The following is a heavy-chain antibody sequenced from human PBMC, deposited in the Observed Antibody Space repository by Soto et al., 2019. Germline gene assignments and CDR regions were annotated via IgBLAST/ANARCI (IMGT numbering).Heavy chain of an antibody. CDR3: AGSKSPPTLTNMARGVYWFDP. D-gene: IGHD3-10*01. Sequence: GASVKVSCKAPGGTFSSYAISWVRQAPGQGLEWMGGIIPIFGTANYAQKFQGRVTITADESTSTAYMELSSLRSEDTAVYYCAGSKSPPTLTNMARGVYWFDPWGQGTLVTVSS. V-gene: IGHV1-69*13. CDR1: GGTFSSYA. J-gene: IGHJ5*02. CDR2: IIPIFGTA.